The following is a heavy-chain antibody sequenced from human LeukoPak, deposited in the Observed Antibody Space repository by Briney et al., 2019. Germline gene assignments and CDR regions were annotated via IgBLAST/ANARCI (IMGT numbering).Heavy chain of an antibody. CDR2: INHSGST. CDR1: GWTFSGYY. D-gene: IGHD4-17*01. J-gene: IGHJ4*02. V-gene: IGHV4-34*01. CDR3: ARCTSAKVTIDY. Sequence: AETLSLTCVVYGWTFSGYYLSWIRQPPGKGLEWMGEINHSGSTNYNPSLKSRGTISVDTTKNQFSLSPSSVTHADPAVYYCARCTSAKVTIDYWGQGTMVTVSS.